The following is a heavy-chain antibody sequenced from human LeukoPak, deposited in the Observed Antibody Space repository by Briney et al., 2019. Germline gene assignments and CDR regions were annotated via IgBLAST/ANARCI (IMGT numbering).Heavy chain of an antibody. V-gene: IGHV3-21*01. J-gene: IGHJ4*02. Sequence: GGSLRLSCAASGFSFSSHSMNWVRQAPGKGLDWISSISSSSSYMHYADSAKGRFTISRDNAKNSLYLQMNSLRAEDPAVYYCARAYSYFFDSSGYYDDYWGQGTLVTVSS. CDR3: ARAYSYFFDSSGYYDDY. CDR1: GFSFSSHS. D-gene: IGHD3-22*01. CDR2: ISSSSSYM.